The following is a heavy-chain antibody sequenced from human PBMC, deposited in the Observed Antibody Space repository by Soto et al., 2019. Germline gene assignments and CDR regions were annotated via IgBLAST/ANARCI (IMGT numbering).Heavy chain of an antibody. CDR1: GFTFSDYY. CDR2: ISSSGSTI. CDR3: ARDGHRSGWYGYYYYYYMDV. D-gene: IGHD6-19*01. J-gene: IGHJ6*03. Sequence: QVQLVESGGGLVKPGGSLRLSCAASGFTFSDYYMSWIRQAPGKGLEWVSYISSSGSTIYYADSLKGRFTISRDNAKNSLYLQMNSLRAEDTAVYYCARDGHRSGWYGYYYYYYMDVWGKGTTVTVSS. V-gene: IGHV3-11*01.